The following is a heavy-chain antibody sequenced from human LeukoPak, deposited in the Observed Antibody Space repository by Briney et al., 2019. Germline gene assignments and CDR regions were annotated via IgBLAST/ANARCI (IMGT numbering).Heavy chain of an antibody. CDR2: ISYDGSNK. J-gene: IGHJ4*02. D-gene: IGHD1-1*01. V-gene: IGHV3-30*03. Sequence: GGSLRLSCAASGFTFSSYGMHWVRQAPGRGLEWMAVISYDGSNKYYVDSVKGRFTISRDNAKNSLYLQVNSLRAEDTAMYYCARDPGDFALDWGQGTLVTVSS. CDR3: ARDPGDFALD. CDR1: GFTFSSYG.